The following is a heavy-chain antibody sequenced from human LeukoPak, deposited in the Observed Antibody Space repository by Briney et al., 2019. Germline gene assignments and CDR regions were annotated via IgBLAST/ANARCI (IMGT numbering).Heavy chain of an antibody. CDR2: IYSGGRI. V-gene: IGHV3-53*01. Sequence: GGSLRLSCAASGFTVSNNYMTWVRQAPGKGLEWVSVIYSGGRILYADSVKGRFTISRDNSKNTLYLQMNSLRAEDTALYYCARHIVVVAAPDAFDIWGQGTMVTVSS. D-gene: IGHD2-21*02. J-gene: IGHJ3*02. CDR1: GFTVSNNY. CDR3: ARHIVVVAAPDAFDI.